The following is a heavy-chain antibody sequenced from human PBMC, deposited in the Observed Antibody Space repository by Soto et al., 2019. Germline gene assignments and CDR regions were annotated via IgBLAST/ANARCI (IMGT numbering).Heavy chain of an antibody. J-gene: IGHJ4*02. V-gene: IGHV1-2*02. CDR2: INPKSGDT. CDR3: ARGSPRMGALPTY. D-gene: IGHD1-26*01. CDR1: GYTFTGYY. Sequence: ASVKVSCKASGYTFTGYYIHWVRQAPGQGLECMGWINPKSGDTNYAQKFQGRVSMTRDTSITTAYMEVSRLKSDDTAVYYCARGSPRMGALPTYWGQGTLVTVSS.